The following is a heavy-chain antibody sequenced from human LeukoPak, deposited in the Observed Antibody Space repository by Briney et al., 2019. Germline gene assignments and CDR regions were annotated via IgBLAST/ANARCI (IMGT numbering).Heavy chain of an antibody. J-gene: IGHJ4*02. CDR2: INQSGST. Sequence: SETLSLTCAVYGGSFSGYYWSWIRQPPGKGLEWIGEINQSGSTNYNPSLKSRVTMSVDTSKNQFSLKLSSVTAADTAVYYCARGLYYDSSGYPYYWGQGTLVTVSS. CDR1: GGSFSGYY. V-gene: IGHV4-34*01. CDR3: ARGLYYDSSGYPYY. D-gene: IGHD3-22*01.